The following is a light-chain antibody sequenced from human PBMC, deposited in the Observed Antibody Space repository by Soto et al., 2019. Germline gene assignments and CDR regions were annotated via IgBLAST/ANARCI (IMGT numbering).Light chain of an antibody. CDR3: QSYDSSLSAPVV. V-gene: IGLV1-40*01. CDR1: SSNIGAGHD. Sequence: QSVLTQPPSVSGAPGQRVTISCTGSSSNIGAGHDVHWYQQLPGTAPKLLIYGNSNRPSGVPDRFSGSKSGTSASLAITGLQAEDEADYYCQSYDSSLSAPVVFGGGTKLTVL. CDR2: GNS. J-gene: IGLJ2*01.